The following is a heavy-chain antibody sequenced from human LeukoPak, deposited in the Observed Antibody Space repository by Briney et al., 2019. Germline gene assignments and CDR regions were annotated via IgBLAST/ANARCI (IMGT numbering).Heavy chain of an antibody. CDR2: ISGSGGST. Sequence: PGGSLRLSCAASGFTFSSYAMSWVRQAPGKGLEWVSAISGSGGSTYYAGSVKGRFTISRDNSKNTLYLQMNSLRAEDTAVYYCAKPHIVVVVAATVDYFDYWGQGTLVTVSS. CDR3: AKPHIVVVVAATVDYFDY. CDR1: GFTFSSYA. V-gene: IGHV3-23*01. D-gene: IGHD2-15*01. J-gene: IGHJ4*02.